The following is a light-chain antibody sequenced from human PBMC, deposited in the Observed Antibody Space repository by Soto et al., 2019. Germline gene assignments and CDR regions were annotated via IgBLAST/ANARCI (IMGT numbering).Light chain of an antibody. V-gene: IGKV3-11*01. CDR3: QQYGSSPLT. CDR1: QSVGSS. Sequence: EIVLTQSPATLSLSPGERATLSCRASQSVGSSLAWYQQKPGQAPRLLIYDASNRATGIPARFSGSGSGTDFTLTISSLEPEDFALYYCQQYGSSPLTFGGGTKVDIK. J-gene: IGKJ4*01. CDR2: DAS.